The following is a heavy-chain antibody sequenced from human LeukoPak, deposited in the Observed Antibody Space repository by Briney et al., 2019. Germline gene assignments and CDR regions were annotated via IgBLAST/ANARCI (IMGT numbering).Heavy chain of an antibody. CDR3: ARVRFLEWFQQYYYYMDV. V-gene: IGHV4-39*01. D-gene: IGHD3-3*01. Sequence: SETLSLTCTVSGGSISNSSHYWGWIRQPPGKGLEWIGSIYYSGSTYYNPSLKSRVTISVDTSKNQFSLKLSSVTAADTAVYYCARVRFLEWFQQYYYYMDVWGKGTTVTVSS. J-gene: IGHJ6*03. CDR2: IYYSGST. CDR1: GGSISNSSHY.